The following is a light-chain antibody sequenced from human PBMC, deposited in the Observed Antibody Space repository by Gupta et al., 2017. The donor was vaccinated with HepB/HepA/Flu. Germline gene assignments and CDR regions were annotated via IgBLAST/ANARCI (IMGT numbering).Light chain of an antibody. CDR1: QSISIY. J-gene: IGKJ4*01. CDR2: AAS. V-gene: IGKV1-39*01. CDR3: QQNDSLPPLT. Sequence: DIQMTQSPSSLSASVGDRVTITCRASQSISIYLNWYQQKPGKAPKVLIFAASSLQSGVPSRFSGSGSGTDFTLTISSLQPEDVGIYYCQQNDSLPPLTFGGGTKVEIK.